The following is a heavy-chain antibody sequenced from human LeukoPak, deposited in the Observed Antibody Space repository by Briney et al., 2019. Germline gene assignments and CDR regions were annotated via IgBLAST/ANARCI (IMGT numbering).Heavy chain of an antibody. CDR3: ARDKMVGAPTRGSSFDY. V-gene: IGHV1-69*13. Sequence: SVKVSCKASGGTFSSYAISWVRQAPGQGLEWMGGIIPIFGTANYAQKFQGRVTITADESTSTAYMELSSLRSEDTAVYYCARDKMVGAPTRGSSFDYWGQGTLVTVSS. J-gene: IGHJ4*02. CDR1: GGTFSSYA. D-gene: IGHD1-26*01. CDR2: IIPIFGTA.